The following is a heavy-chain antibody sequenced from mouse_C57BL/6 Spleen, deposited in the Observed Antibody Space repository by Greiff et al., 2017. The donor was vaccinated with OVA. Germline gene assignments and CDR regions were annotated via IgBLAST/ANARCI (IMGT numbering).Heavy chain of an antibody. CDR2: IYPGSGST. J-gene: IGHJ2*01. V-gene: IGHV1-55*01. CDR1: GYTFTSYW. Sequence: QVQLKQPGAELVKPGASVKMSCKASGYTFTSYWITWVKQRPGQGLEWIGDIYPGSGSTNYNGKFKGKATLTADKSSSTAYMQLSSLTSEDSAVYFCARGVYFDYWGQGTTLTVSS. CDR3: ARGVYFDY.